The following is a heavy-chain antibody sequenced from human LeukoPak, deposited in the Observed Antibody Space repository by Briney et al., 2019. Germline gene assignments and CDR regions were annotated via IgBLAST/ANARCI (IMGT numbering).Heavy chain of an antibody. CDR2: ISATGGTI. V-gene: IGHV3-48*04. D-gene: IGHD4-17*01. CDR1: GFTFSSNG. Sequence: GGSLRLSCAASGFTFSSNGMNWVRQAPGKGLEWVSYISATGGTIYYADSVKGRFTISRDNAKNSLYLQMNSLRVEDTALYYCARGGNHGDYWYFDLWGRGTLVTVSS. J-gene: IGHJ2*01. CDR3: ARGGNHGDYWYFDL.